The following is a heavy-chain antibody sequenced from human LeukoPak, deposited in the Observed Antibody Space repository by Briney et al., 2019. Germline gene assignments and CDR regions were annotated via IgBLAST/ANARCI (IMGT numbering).Heavy chain of an antibody. CDR1: GYTFTGYY. D-gene: IGHD6-19*01. Sequence: ASVKVSCKASGYTFTGYYMHWVRQAPGQGLEWMGWINPNSGGTNYAQKFHGRVTMTRDTSISTAYMELSRLRSDDTAVYYCARNERGSGWYGVYYYYMDVWGKGTTVTVSS. CDR2: INPNSGGT. V-gene: IGHV1-2*02. CDR3: ARNERGSGWYGVYYYYMDV. J-gene: IGHJ6*03.